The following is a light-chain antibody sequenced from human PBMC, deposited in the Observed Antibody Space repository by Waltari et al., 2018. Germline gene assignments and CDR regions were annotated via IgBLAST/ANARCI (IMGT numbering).Light chain of an antibody. Sequence: DIQLTQSPSFLSASVGDRVTITCRASQGISSSLSWYQQKPVNAPKILIYAASTLHSGVPDRFSGSGSGTDFTLTIRSLQPEDFATYYCQQANSFPITFGQGTRLDIK. J-gene: IGKJ5*01. CDR1: QGISSS. CDR3: QQANSFPIT. CDR2: AAS. V-gene: IGKV1-9*01.